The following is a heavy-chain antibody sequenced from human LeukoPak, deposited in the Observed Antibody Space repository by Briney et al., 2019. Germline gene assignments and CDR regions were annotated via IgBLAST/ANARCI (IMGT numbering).Heavy chain of an antibody. V-gene: IGHV3-21*01. CDR3: ARDGPVAAAGLDY. Sequence: GGSLRLSCAASGFTFSSYSMNWVRQAPGKGLVWVSSISSSSSYIYYADSVKGRFTISRDNAKNSLYLQMNSLRAEDTAVYYCARDGPVAAAGLDYWGQGTLVTVSS. CDR1: GFTFSSYS. CDR2: ISSSSSYI. D-gene: IGHD6-13*01. J-gene: IGHJ4*02.